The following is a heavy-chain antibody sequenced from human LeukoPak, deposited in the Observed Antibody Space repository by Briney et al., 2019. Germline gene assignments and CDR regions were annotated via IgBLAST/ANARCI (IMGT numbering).Heavy chain of an antibody. J-gene: IGHJ6*04. V-gene: IGHV1-2*02. CDR1: GYTFTGYY. CDR2: INPNSGGT. CDR3: ARDYGPIVVVPAAEMDV. Sequence: GASVKDSCKASGYTFTGYYMHWVRQAPGQGLEWMGWINPNSGGTNYAQKFQGRVTMTRDTSISTAYMELSRLRSDDTAVYYCARDYGPIVVVPAAEMDVWGKGTTVTVSS. D-gene: IGHD2-2*01.